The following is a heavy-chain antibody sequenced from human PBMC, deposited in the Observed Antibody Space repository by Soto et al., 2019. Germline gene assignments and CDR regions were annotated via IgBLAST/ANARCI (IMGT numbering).Heavy chain of an antibody. CDR2: VNPSGGST. V-gene: IGHV1-46*01. J-gene: IGHJ1*01. CDR3: AREENCSDGICYSEYFLR. Sequence: QVQLVQSGAEVKKPGASVKVSCKASGYIFTAYSMHWVRQAPGQGLEWMGVVNPSGGSTNYAQKFQGRITMTRDTSTSTVYMELGDLRSEDTAVYYCAREENCSDGICYSEYFLRWGQGTLVTVSS. D-gene: IGHD2-15*01. CDR1: GYIFTAYS.